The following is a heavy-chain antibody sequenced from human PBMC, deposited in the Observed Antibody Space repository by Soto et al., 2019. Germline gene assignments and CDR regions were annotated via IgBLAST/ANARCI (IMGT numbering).Heavy chain of an antibody. D-gene: IGHD3-10*01. J-gene: IGHJ5*02. CDR2: IIPILGIA. Sequence: QVQLVQSGAEVKKPGSSVKVSCKASGGTFSSYTISWVRQAPGQGLEWMGRIIPILGIANYAQKFQGRVTITADKSTSTAYMELRSLRSEDTAVYYCATGRAGLHRSPGSNWFDPWGQGTLVTVSS. V-gene: IGHV1-69*02. CDR3: ATGRAGLHRSPGSNWFDP. CDR1: GGTFSSYT.